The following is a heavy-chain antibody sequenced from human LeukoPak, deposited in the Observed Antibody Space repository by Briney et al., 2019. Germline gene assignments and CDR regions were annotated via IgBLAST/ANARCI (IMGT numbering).Heavy chain of an antibody. CDR3: ARRGGITMVRGVITPRLFDY. Sequence: GGSLRLSCAASGFTFSSYWMSWVRQAPGKGLEWVANINQDGSEKYYVDSVKGRFTISRDNAKNSLYLQMNSLRAEDTAVYYCARRGGITMVRGVITPRLFDYWGQGTLVTVSS. CDR1: GFTFSSYW. J-gene: IGHJ4*02. V-gene: IGHV3-7*01. CDR2: INQDGSEK. D-gene: IGHD3-10*01.